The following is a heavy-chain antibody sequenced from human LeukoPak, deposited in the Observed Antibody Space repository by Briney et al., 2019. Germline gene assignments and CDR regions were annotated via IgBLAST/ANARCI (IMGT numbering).Heavy chain of an antibody. Sequence: GGPLRLSCAASGFTFSIAWMTWVRQAPGKGLEWVGRIKSKTDGGTTDYAAPVKGRFTISRDDSKNTLYLQMNSLKTEDTAVYYCTATVTNAYYYGMDVWGQGTTVTVSS. V-gene: IGHV3-15*01. D-gene: IGHD4-17*01. CDR2: IKSKTDGGTT. J-gene: IGHJ6*02. CDR3: TATVTNAYYYGMDV. CDR1: GFTFSIAW.